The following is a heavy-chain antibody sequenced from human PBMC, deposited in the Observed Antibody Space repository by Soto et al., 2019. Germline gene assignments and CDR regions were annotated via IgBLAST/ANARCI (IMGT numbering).Heavy chain of an antibody. Sequence: QVQLVQSGAEVKKPGSSVKVSCKASGGTFSSYAISWVRQAPGQGLEWMGGIIPIFGTANYAQKFQGRVTITADKYTSTAYMELSSLRSEDTAVYYCASQGHIVVVTAVVAFDIWGQGTMVTVSS. V-gene: IGHV1-69*06. CDR1: GGTFSSYA. J-gene: IGHJ3*02. D-gene: IGHD2-21*02. CDR2: IIPIFGTA. CDR3: ASQGHIVVVTAVVAFDI.